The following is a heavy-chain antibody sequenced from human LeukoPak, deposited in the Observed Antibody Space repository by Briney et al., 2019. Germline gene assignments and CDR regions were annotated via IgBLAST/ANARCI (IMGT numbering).Heavy chain of an antibody. V-gene: IGHV3-30*18. Sequence: GGSLRLSCAASGFTFSSYGMHWVRQAPGKGLEWVAVISYDGSNKYYADSVKGRFTISRDNSKNTLYLQMSSLRAEDTAVYYCAKDVAVAGLPAFDIWGQGTMVTVSS. CDR2: ISYDGSNK. CDR1: GFTFSSYG. D-gene: IGHD6-19*01. CDR3: AKDVAVAGLPAFDI. J-gene: IGHJ3*02.